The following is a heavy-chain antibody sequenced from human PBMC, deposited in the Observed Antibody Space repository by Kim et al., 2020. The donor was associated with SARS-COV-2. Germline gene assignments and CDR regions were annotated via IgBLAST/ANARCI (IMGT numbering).Heavy chain of an antibody. CDR1: GFTVSSNY. CDR3: ARSPSPIYDFLSLGVYYYYGMDV. D-gene: IGHD3-3*01. V-gene: IGHV3-53*01. CDR2: IYSGGST. J-gene: IGHJ6*02. Sequence: GGSLRLSCAASGFTVSSNYMSWVRQAPGKGLEWVSVIYSGGSTYYADSVKGRFTISRDNSKNTLYLQMNSLRAEDTAVYYCARSPSPIYDFLSLGVYYYYGMDVWGQGTTVTVSS.